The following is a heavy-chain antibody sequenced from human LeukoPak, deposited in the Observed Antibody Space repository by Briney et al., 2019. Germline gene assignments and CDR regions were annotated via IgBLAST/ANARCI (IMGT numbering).Heavy chain of an antibody. J-gene: IGHJ3*02. CDR2: VDPSDSYT. D-gene: IGHD3-10*01. CDR3: ASLFRDDVFDI. Sequence: GESLRIFCKGSGYSFTSYWISWVRQMPGKGREWMGRVDPSDSYTNYSPSFQGHVSISADKSISTAYLQWRSLKASDTAMYYCASLFRDDVFDIWGQGTMVTVSS. V-gene: IGHV5-10-1*01. CDR1: GYSFTSYW.